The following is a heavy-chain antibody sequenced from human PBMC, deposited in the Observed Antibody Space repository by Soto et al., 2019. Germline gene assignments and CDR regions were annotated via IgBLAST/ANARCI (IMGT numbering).Heavy chain of an antibody. Sequence: GASLKISCKGSGYSFTSYWLSWVSQMPRKGLAWMGNIDPSNSYTNYSLSFQGNVTISADKSITTAYLLWSSLKASDTAMYYCASNKNWSYYYGMDVWGQGTTVTVSS. CDR2: IDPSNSYT. D-gene: IGHD1-1*01. V-gene: IGHV5-10-1*01. J-gene: IGHJ6*02. CDR1: GYSFTSYW. CDR3: ASNKNWSYYYGMDV.